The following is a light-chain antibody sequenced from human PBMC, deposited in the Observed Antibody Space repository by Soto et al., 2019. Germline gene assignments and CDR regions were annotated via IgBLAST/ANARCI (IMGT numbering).Light chain of an antibody. CDR2: AAS. V-gene: IGKV1-39*01. Sequence: DIPMTQSPSSLSASVGDRVTITCRASESIARHLNWYQQKPGKAPKLLIYAASSLQNGVPSRFRGDGSGTDFTLTISNLQPEDFATYYCQQTYSTLSITFGQGTRLEIK. CDR3: QQTYSTLSIT. CDR1: ESIARH. J-gene: IGKJ5*01.